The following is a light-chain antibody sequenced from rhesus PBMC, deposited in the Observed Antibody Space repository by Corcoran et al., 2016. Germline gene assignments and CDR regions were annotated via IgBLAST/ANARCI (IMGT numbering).Light chain of an antibody. CDR2: KAS. Sequence: DIQMTQSPSSLSASVGDTVTITCRASQGISSYLAWYQQKPGKAPKLLIYKASTFQSGVPSRFSGRGSVTDFTLTISSLQPEDFATYYCQPHNSYPRTFGQGTKVEIK. V-gene: IGKV1-25*01. CDR3: QPHNSYPRT. J-gene: IGKJ1*01. CDR1: QGISSY.